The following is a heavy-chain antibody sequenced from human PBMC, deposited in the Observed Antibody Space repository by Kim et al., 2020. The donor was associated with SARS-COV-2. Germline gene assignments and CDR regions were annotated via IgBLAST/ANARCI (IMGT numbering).Heavy chain of an antibody. CDR1: GFTFSSFA. CDR3: AKKGIPARGQCYFDL. CDR2: LSDSGGDT. Sequence: GGSLRLSCAASGFTFSSFAMTWVRQAPGKGLEWVSILSDSGGDTIYADSVKGRFTISRDNSKNTLYLQMNSLRAEDTAVYYCAKKGIPARGQCYFDLWGRGTLVTVSS. D-gene: IGHD6-13*01. V-gene: IGHV3-23*01. J-gene: IGHJ2*01.